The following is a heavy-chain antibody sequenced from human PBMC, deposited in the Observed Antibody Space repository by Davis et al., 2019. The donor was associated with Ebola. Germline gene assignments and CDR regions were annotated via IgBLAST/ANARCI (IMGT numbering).Heavy chain of an antibody. CDR3: ARVGDGYGDNNWFDP. D-gene: IGHD4-17*01. V-gene: IGHV1-18*01. Sequence: ASVKVSCKASGYTFTSYGISWVRQAPGQGLEWMGWISAYNGNTNYAQKLQGRVTMTTDTSTSTAYMELSSLRSEDTAMYYCARVGDGYGDNNWFDPWGQGTLVTVSS. J-gene: IGHJ5*02. CDR2: ISAYNGNT. CDR1: GYTFTSYG.